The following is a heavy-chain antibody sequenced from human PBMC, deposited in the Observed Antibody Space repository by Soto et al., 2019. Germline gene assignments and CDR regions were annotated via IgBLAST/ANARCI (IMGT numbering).Heavy chain of an antibody. CDR1: GGSISSGGYY. CDR2: IYYSGST. V-gene: IGHV4-31*03. CDR3: AREDRRVCSGGSCYPRDAFDT. D-gene: IGHD2-15*01. J-gene: IGHJ3*02. Sequence: QVQLQESGPGLVKPSQTLSLTCTVSGGSISSGGYYWSWIRQHPGKGLEWIGYIYYSGSTYYNPSLKSRVTLSVDTPENQLSLKLSSLTAADTGVYYCAREDRRVCSGGSCYPRDAFDTWGQGTMVTVSS.